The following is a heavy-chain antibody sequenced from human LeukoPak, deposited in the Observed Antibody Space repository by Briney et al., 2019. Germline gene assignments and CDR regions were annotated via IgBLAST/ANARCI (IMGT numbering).Heavy chain of an antibody. D-gene: IGHD2-2*01. V-gene: IGHV3-74*01. J-gene: IGHJ4*02. CDR1: GFTFSSYW. CDR3: ASYCSSTSCY. Sequence: PGGSLRLSRAASGFTFSSYWMHWVRQAPGKGLVWVSRINSDGSSTSYADSVKGRFTISRDNAKDTLYLHMNSLRAEDTAVYFCASYCSSTSCYWGQGTPVTVSS. CDR2: INSDGSST.